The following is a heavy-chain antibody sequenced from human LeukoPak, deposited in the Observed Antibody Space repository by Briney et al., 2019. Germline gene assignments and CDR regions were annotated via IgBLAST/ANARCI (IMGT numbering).Heavy chain of an antibody. CDR1: GGSFSSYY. D-gene: IGHD2-2*02. CDR3: ARGYCSSTSCYKGTSGSEFDY. Sequence: SETLSLTCAVYGGSFSSYYWGWIRQPPGKGLEWIGSIYYSGSTYYNPSLKSRVTISVDTSKNQFSLKLSSVTAADTAVYYCARGYCSSTSCYKGTSGSEFDYWGQGTLVTVSS. J-gene: IGHJ4*02. CDR2: IYYSGST. V-gene: IGHV4-39*01.